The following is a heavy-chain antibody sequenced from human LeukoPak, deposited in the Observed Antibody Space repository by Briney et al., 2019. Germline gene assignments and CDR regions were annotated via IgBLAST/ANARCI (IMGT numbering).Heavy chain of an antibody. J-gene: IGHJ4*02. CDR2: FDPEDGET. D-gene: IGHD3-22*01. CDR3: ARDLGSGYYFAY. V-gene: IGHV1-24*01. CDR1: GYTLTELS. Sequence: ASVKVSCKVSGYTLTELSMHWVRQAPGKGLEWMGGFDPEDGETSYAQKFQGRVTMTRDTSTSTVYMELSSLRSEDTAVYYCARDLGSGYYFAYWGQGTLVTVSS.